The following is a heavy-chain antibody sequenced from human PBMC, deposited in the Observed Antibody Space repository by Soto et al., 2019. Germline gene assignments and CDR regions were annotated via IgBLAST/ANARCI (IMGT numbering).Heavy chain of an antibody. Sequence: ASVKVSCKASGYTFTSYGISWVRQAPGQGLEWMGWISAYNGNTNYAQKLQGRVTMTIDTSTSTAYMELRSLRSDDTAVYYCARVLSDSGYDYYFDYWGQGTLVTVSS. D-gene: IGHD5-12*01. CDR1: GYTFTSYG. CDR2: ISAYNGNT. CDR3: ARVLSDSGYDYYFDY. V-gene: IGHV1-18*01. J-gene: IGHJ4*02.